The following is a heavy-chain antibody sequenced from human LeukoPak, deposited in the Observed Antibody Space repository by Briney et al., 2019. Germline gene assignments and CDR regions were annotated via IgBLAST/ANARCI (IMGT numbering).Heavy chain of an antibody. CDR2: IYYSGNT. Sequence: SETLSLTCTVSGVSISSSNSYWGWIRQPPGKRLEWIGSIYYSGNTYYNASLKSQVSISIDTSKNQFSLRLTSVTAADTAVYCCARQTGSGLFALPGGQGTLVTVSS. CDR3: ARQTGSGLFALP. V-gene: IGHV4-39*01. J-gene: IGHJ4*02. D-gene: IGHD3-10*01. CDR1: GVSISSSNSY.